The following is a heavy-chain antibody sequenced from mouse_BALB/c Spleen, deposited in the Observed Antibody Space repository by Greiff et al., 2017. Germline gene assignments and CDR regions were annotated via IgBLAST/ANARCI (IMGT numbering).Heavy chain of an antibody. V-gene: IGHV3-2*02. CDR3: ASRGYSLWFAY. J-gene: IGHJ3*01. CDR2: ISYSGST. CDR1: GYSITSDYA. Sequence: EVQLQQSGPGLVKPSQSLSLTCTVTGYSITSDYAWNWIRQFPGNKLEWMGYISYSGSTSYNPSLKSRISITRDTSKNQFFLQLNSVTTEDTATYYCASRGYSLWFAYWGQGTLVTVSA. D-gene: IGHD2-3*01.